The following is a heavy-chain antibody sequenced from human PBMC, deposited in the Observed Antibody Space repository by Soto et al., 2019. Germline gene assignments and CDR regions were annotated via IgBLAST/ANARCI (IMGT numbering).Heavy chain of an antibody. CDR2: IRGKANSYAT. V-gene: IGHV3-73*02. CDR1: GFTFSGSA. J-gene: IGHJ3*02. D-gene: IGHD4-17*01. Sequence: EVQLVESGGGLVQPGGSLKLSCAASGFTFSGSAMHWVRQASGKGLEWVGRIRGKANSYATAYAASVKGRFTISRDDSKNTAYLQMNSLKTEDTAFYYCTRTMTTAAFDIWGQGTMVTVSS. CDR3: TRTMTTAAFDI.